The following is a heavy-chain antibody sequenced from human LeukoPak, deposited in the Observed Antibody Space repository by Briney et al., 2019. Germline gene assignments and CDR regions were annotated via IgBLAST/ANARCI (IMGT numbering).Heavy chain of an antibody. CDR3: AREPRAVTGTGGDY. CDR2: ISSSSTYI. V-gene: IGHV3-21*01. CDR1: GFTFNTYS. Sequence: PGGSLRLSCAASGFTFNTYSMNWVRQAPGKGLEWVSSISSSSTYIYYADSVKGRFTISRDNAKKSLYLQMNSLRAEDTAVYYCAREPRAVTGTGGDYWGQGTLVTVSS. J-gene: IGHJ4*02. D-gene: IGHD6-19*01.